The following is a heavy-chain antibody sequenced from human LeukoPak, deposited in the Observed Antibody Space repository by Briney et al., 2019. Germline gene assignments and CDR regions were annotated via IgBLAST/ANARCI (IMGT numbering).Heavy chain of an antibody. V-gene: IGHV3-48*03. CDR1: GFTFSSYE. CDR3: ARRTGGWFDP. CDR2: ISISTNTI. J-gene: IGHJ5*02. Sequence: PGGSLRLSCAASGFTFSSYEMNWVRQAPGKALEWISYISISTNTIYYGDSVKGRFTISRDNAKNSLYLQMNSLRVEDTAVYYSARRTGGWFDPWGQGTLVTVSS. D-gene: IGHD1-14*01.